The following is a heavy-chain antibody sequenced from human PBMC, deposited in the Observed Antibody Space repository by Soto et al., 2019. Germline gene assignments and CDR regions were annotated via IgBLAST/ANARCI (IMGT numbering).Heavy chain of an antibody. V-gene: IGHV4-61*01. CDR1: GGSVSSGSYY. CDR2: IYYSGST. J-gene: IGHJ4*02. D-gene: IGHD3-22*01. CDR3: ARVYDSSVNFDD. Sequence: PSETLSLTCTVSGGSVSSGSYYWSWIRQPPGKGLEWIGYIYYSGSTNYNPSLKSRVTISVDTSKNQFPLKLSSVTAADTAVYYCARVYDSSVNFDDWGQGTLVTVAS.